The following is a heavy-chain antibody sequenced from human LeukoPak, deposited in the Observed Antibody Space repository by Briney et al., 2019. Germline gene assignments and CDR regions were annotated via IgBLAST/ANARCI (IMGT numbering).Heavy chain of an antibody. D-gene: IGHD2-21*02. V-gene: IGHV3-43*02. J-gene: IGHJ1*01. CDR1: GFTFDDYA. CDR3: ARPLSVVVTETHFQH. CDR2: ISGDGSNT. Sequence: PGGSLRLSCVASGFTFDDYAMHWVRQAPGKGLEWVSLISGDGSNTYYADSVKGRFTIPRDNSKNSLYLQMNSLRTEDTAFYYCARPLSVVVTETHFQHWGQGTLVTVSS.